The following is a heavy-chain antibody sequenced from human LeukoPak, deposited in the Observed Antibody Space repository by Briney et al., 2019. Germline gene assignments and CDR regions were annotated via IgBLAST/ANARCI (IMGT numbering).Heavy chain of an antibody. J-gene: IGHJ1*01. D-gene: IGHD2-21*02. Sequence: GGSLRLTCAASGFNFGIYWFSWVRQAPGKGLEWVAHIKEDGSAKYYVNSVKGRFTISRENAKNSVYLQMNSLRAEDTAVYYCARECGGDSYSENWGEGTLGTVSS. V-gene: IGHV3-7*01. CDR1: GFNFGIYW. CDR3: ARECGGDSYSEN. CDR2: IKEDGSAK.